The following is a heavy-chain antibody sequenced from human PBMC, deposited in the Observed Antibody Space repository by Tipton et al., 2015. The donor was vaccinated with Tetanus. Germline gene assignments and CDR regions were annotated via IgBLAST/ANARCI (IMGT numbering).Heavy chain of an antibody. CDR1: GGSFSGNY. V-gene: IGHV4-34*01. CDR2: INHRGGT. D-gene: IGHD6-19*01. CDR3: ASLPKHWLAPRGAP. Sequence: TLSLTCTVSGGSFSGNYWSWIRQPPGKGLEWIGEINHRGGTMYNPSLKNRATISGDTSKNQFSLNLTSVTAAATAFYYCASLPKHWLAPRGAPWGQGTLVTVSS. J-gene: IGHJ5*02.